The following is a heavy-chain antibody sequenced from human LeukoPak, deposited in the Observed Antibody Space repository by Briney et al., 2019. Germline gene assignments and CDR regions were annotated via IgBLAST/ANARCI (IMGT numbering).Heavy chain of an antibody. V-gene: IGHV3-30*04. J-gene: IGHJ4*02. CDR2: ISYDGSNK. D-gene: IGHD5-12*01. CDR1: GFTFSSYA. CDR3: ARGRYSGYDFHDY. Sequence: GGSLRLSCAASGFTFSSYAMHWVRQAPGKGLEWVAVISYDGSNKYYADSVKGRFTISRDNPKNTLYLQMNSLRAEDTAVYYCARGRYSGYDFHDYWGQGTLVTVSS.